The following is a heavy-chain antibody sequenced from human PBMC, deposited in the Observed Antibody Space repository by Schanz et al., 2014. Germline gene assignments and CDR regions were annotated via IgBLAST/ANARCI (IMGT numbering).Heavy chain of an antibody. V-gene: IGHV3-33*01. CDR1: GFTFRSYG. CDR3: ARGIIAMVRGDDVGAFDI. CDR2: ISYDGSSK. D-gene: IGHD3-10*01. Sequence: QVQLVESGGGVVQPGRSLRLSCAASGFTFRSYGMHWVRQAPGKGLEWVALISYDGSSKNHADSVQGRFTISRDNSKNALYLQMDSLRAEDAAVYYCARGIIAMVRGDDVGAFDIWGQGTMVTVSS. J-gene: IGHJ3*02.